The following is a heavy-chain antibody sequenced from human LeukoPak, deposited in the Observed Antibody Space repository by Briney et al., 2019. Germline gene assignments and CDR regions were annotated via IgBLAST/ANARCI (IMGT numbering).Heavy chain of an antibody. V-gene: IGHV3-21*04. J-gene: IGHJ4*02. Sequence: GGSLRLSCAASGFTFSIYSMNWVRQAPGKGLEWVSSISASSNTKYYADSMKGRFTISRDNSKNTLYLQMNSLRAEDTAVYYCARSSLDYWGQGTLVTVSS. CDR1: GFTFSIYS. CDR3: ARSSLDY. CDR2: ISASSNTK.